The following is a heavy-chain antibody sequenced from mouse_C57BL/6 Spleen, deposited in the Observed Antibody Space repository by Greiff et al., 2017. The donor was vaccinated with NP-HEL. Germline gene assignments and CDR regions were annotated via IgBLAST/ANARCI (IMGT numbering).Heavy chain of an antibody. CDR3: ARQDEGFAY. Sequence: QVQLQQPGAELVKPGASVKLSCKASGYTFTSYWMHWVKQRPGQGLEWIGMIHPNSGSTNYNEKFKSKATLTVDKSSSTAYMQLSSLTSEDSAVYYCARQDEGFAYWGQGTLVTVSA. CDR2: IHPNSGST. J-gene: IGHJ3*01. CDR1: GYTFTSYW. V-gene: IGHV1-64*01.